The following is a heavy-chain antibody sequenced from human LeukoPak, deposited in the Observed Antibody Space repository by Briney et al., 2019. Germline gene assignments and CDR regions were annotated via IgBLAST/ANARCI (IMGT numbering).Heavy chain of an antibody. V-gene: IGHV3-7*03. CDR3: ARAMDY. J-gene: IGHJ4*02. CDR1: GFTFSDYW. Sequence: GGSLRLSCAASGFTFSDYWMNWVRQAPGEGLEWVANINQDGSQKHYVDSVKGRFTISRDNAKNSMYLQMNSLRVEDTAVYYCARAMDYWGPGTLVTVSS. CDR2: INQDGSQK.